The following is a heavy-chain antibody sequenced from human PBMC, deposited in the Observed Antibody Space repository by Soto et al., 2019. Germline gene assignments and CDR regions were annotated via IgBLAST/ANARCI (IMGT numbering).Heavy chain of an antibody. V-gene: IGHV4-30-4*01. CDR1: GGSISGGGYY. CDR3: AREIIPLTTDWYFDL. D-gene: IGHD4-17*01. CDR2: TYDSGST. Sequence: QVQLQESGPGLVKPSETLSLTCTVSGGSISGGGYYWSWIRQPPANGLEWIGYTYDSGSTYYNPSLRSRISISIDTSQNQFSVRLTSVTAADTAVYYCAREIIPLTTDWYFDLWGRGALVTVSS. J-gene: IGHJ2*01.